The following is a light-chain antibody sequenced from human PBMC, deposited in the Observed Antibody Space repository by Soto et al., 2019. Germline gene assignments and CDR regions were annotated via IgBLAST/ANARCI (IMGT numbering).Light chain of an antibody. Sequence: QSVLTQPPSVSAAPGQKVTISCSGSSSDIGNNYVSWYQHLPGTAPKLLIYDNNMRPSGIPDRFSGSKSGRSATLDITGLQTGDEADYFCATWDSTLDIGVFGGGTKLTVL. V-gene: IGLV1-51*01. J-gene: IGLJ2*01. CDR3: ATWDSTLDIGV. CDR2: DNN. CDR1: SSDIGNNY.